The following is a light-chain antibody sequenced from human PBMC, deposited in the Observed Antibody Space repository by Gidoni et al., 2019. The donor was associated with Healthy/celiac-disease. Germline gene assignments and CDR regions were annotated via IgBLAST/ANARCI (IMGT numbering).Light chain of an antibody. CDR1: SLRSYY. Sequence: SSELTQDPAVSVALGQTVRITCQGDSLRSYYASWYQQKPGQAPVLVIYGKNNRPSGIPDRFSGSSSGNTASLTITGAQAEDEADYYCNSRDSSGNRRYWVFGGGTKLTVL. V-gene: IGLV3-19*01. CDR3: NSRDSSGNRRYWV. J-gene: IGLJ3*02. CDR2: GKN.